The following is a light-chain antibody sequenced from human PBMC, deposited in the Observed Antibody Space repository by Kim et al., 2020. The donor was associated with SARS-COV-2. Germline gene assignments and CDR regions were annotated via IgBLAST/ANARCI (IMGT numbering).Light chain of an antibody. CDR2: YDS. Sequence: SYELTQPPSVSVAPGKTARITCGGNNIGSKSVHWYQQKPGQAPGLVIYYDSDRPSGIPERFSGSNSGNTATLTISRVEAGDEADYYCQVWDSSSDHVVFG. CDR1: NIGSKS. J-gene: IGLJ2*01. V-gene: IGLV3-21*04. CDR3: QVWDSSSDHVV.